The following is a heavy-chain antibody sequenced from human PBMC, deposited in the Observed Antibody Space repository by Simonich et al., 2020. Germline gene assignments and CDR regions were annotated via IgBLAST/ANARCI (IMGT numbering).Heavy chain of an antibody. CDR2: SNPKSGGK. D-gene: IGHD6-13*01. CDR1: GYTFTGYY. J-gene: IGHJ6*03. Sequence: QVQLVQSGAEVKKPGASVKVSCKASGYTFTGYYMPWVQQAPGQGLERRGGSNPKSGGKNYAQKFQGRVTMTRDTSISTAYMELSRLRSDDTAVYYCARGRIAAAGTYYYYYMDVWGKGTTVTVSS. V-gene: IGHV1-2*02. CDR3: ARGRIAAAGTYYYYYMDV.